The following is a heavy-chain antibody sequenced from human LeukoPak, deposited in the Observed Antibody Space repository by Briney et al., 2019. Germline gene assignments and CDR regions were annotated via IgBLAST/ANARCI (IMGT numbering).Heavy chain of an antibody. CDR1: GFPFKNFA. D-gene: IGHD6-19*01. CDR3: ARGRRDSSGWYYFDY. V-gene: IGHV3-30*04. J-gene: IGHJ4*02. Sequence: GPLELSLGTPGFPFKNFAMHWVRPAPGKGPGWGAVISYDGSNEYYADSVKGRFTISRDSSKNTLYLQMNSLRAEDMAVYYCARGRRDSSGWYYFDYWGQGTPVTVSS. CDR2: ISYDGSNE.